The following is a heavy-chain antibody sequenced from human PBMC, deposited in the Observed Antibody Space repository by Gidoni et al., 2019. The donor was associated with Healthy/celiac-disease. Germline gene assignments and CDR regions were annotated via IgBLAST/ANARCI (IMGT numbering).Heavy chain of an antibody. D-gene: IGHD3-22*01. CDR1: GGSSSVYY. J-gene: IGHJ4*02. CDR3: ARARADHYDSSGYYDY. Sequence: QVQLQQCGAGLLMPSESLSLTSAVSGGSSSVYYWSCIRQHPGKGLEWIGEINHSGSTNYNPTLKSRVTISVATSKNQFSLKLSSVHAAHTAVDYCARARADHYDSSGYYDYWGQGTLVTVSS. V-gene: IGHV4-34*01. CDR2: INHSGST.